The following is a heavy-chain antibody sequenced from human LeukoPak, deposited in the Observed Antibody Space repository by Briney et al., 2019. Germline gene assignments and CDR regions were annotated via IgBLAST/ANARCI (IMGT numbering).Heavy chain of an antibody. CDR3: ARAPSFHYCSGGSCYFH. D-gene: IGHD2-15*01. V-gene: IGHV5-51*01. J-gene: IGHJ4*02. Sequence: GESLKISCKGSGYRFTSYWIGWGRQMPGKGLEWMGIIYPGDSDTRYSPSFQGQVTISADKSISTAYLQWSSLKASDTAMYYCARAPSFHYCSGGSCYFHWGQGTLVTVSS. CDR2: IYPGDSDT. CDR1: GYRFTSYW.